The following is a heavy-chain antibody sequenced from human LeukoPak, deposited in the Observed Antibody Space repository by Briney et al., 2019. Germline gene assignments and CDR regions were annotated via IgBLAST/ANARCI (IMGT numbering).Heavy chain of an antibody. CDR2: INSDGSST. Sequence: GGSLRLSCAASGFTFSSYWMHWVRQAPGKGLVWVSRINSDGSSTRYADSVKGRFTISRDNAKNTLYLQMNSLRAEDTAVYYCARNRMTTVNWFDPWGQGTLVTVSS. J-gene: IGHJ5*02. V-gene: IGHV3-74*01. D-gene: IGHD4-17*01. CDR3: ARNRMTTVNWFDP. CDR1: GFTFSSYW.